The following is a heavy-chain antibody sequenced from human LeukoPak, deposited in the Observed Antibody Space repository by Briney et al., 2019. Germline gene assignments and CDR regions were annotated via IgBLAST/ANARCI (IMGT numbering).Heavy chain of an antibody. D-gene: IGHD1-26*01. J-gene: IGHJ4*02. CDR1: GGSVSSGSYF. Sequence: PSETLPLTCTVSGGSVSSGSYFWSWIRQPPGKGLEWIGHIYYSGSTNYDPSLKSRVTISIHTSKNQFSLKLSSVTAADTAVYYCARDVPGRYYDYWGQGTLVTVSS. V-gene: IGHV4-61*01. CDR2: IYYSGST. CDR3: ARDVPGRYYDY.